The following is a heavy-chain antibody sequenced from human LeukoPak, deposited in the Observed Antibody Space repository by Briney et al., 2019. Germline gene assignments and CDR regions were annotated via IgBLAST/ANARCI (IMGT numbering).Heavy chain of an antibody. J-gene: IGHJ6*03. V-gene: IGHV4-39*07. CDR2: IYYSGST. Sequence: TSETLSLTCTVSGGSISSSSYYWGWIRQPPGKGLEWIGSIYYSGSTYYNPSLKSRVTISVDTSKNQFSLKLSSVTAADTAVYYCARILNWNDYLGYYYYCYMDVWGKGTTVTVSS. D-gene: IGHD1-20*01. CDR1: GGSISSSSYY. CDR3: ARILNWNDYLGYYYYCYMDV.